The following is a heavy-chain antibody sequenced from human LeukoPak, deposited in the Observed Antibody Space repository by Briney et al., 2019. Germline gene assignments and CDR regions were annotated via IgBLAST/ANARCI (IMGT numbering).Heavy chain of an antibody. Sequence: SETLSLTCTVSGGSISSSSYYWGWIRQPPGKGLEWIGSIYYSGSTYYNPSLKSRVTISVDTSKNQFSLKLSSVTAADTAVYYCARGQWLVRPFDYWGQGTLVTVSS. CDR2: IYYSGST. CDR3: ARGQWLVRPFDY. D-gene: IGHD6-19*01. CDR1: GGSISSSSYY. J-gene: IGHJ4*02. V-gene: IGHV4-39*07.